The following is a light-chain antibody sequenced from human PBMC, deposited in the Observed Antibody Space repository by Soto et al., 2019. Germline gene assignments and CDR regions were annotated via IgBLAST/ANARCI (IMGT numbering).Light chain of an antibody. CDR3: QQCGSSPWT. Sequence: EIVLTQSPGTLSLSPGERATLSCRASQSVSSYYLAWYQQKPGQAPRLLIYAASSRATGIPDRFSGGGSGTDFTLTISRLEPEDFAVYYCQQCGSSPWTFGQATKVEIK. J-gene: IGKJ1*01. V-gene: IGKV3-20*01. CDR2: AAS. CDR1: QSVSSYY.